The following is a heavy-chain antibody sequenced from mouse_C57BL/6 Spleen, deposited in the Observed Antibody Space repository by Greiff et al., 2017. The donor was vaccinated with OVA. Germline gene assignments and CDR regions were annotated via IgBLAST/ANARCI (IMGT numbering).Heavy chain of an antibody. CDR2: IDPEDGDT. Sequence: EVQLQQSGAELVRPGASVKLSCTASGFNIKDSYMHWVKQRPEQGLEWIGRIDPEDGDTEYAPKFQGKATMTADTSSNTAYLQLSSLTSEDTAVYYCTSSYDYDYYAMDYWGQGTSVTVSS. V-gene: IGHV14-1*01. J-gene: IGHJ4*01. CDR1: GFNIKDSY. CDR3: TSSYDYDYYAMDY. D-gene: IGHD2-4*01.